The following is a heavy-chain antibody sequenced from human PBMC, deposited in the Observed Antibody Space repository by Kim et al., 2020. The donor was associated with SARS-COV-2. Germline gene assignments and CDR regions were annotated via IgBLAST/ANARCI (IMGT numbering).Heavy chain of an antibody. CDR3: MKGGWGWIWDH. CDR1: GFTFTGYA. D-gene: IGHD2-2*03. J-gene: IGHJ4*02. V-gene: IGHV3-23*01. Sequence: GGSLRLSSTTSGFTFTGYAMSWVRQAPGKGLEWVSSIDGSDGTTYYVDSVKGRFTISRDNSKNTLYLQMSNLRADDTAVYYCMKGGWGWIWDHWGQGTLVTVSS. CDR2: IDGSDGTT.